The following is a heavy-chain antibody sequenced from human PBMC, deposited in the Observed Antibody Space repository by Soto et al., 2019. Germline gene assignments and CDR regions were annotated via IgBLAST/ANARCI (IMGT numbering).Heavy chain of an antibody. D-gene: IGHD3-22*01. CDR1: GYSFTSYW. CDR3: ARRGYYYDSSGPRNAFDI. V-gene: IGHV5-51*01. CDR2: IYPGDSDT. J-gene: IGHJ3*02. Sequence: GESLKISCKGSGYSFTSYWIGWVRQMPGKGLEWMGIIYPGDSDTRYSPSFQGQVTISADKSISTAYLQWSSLKASDTAMYYCARRGYYYDSSGPRNAFDIWGQGTMVTVSS.